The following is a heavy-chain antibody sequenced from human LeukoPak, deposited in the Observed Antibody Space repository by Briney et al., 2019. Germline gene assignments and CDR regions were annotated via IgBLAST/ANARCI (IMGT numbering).Heavy chain of an antibody. CDR3: AREGVGATSDY. CDR1: GFTFSSYE. J-gene: IGHJ4*02. V-gene: IGHV3-48*03. CDR2: ISSSGSTI. D-gene: IGHD1-26*01. Sequence: GGSLRLSCAASGFTFSSYEMNWVRQAPGKGLEGVSYISSSGSTIYYADSVKGRFTISRDNAKNSLYLQMNSLRAEDTAVYYCAREGVGATSDYWGQGTLVTVSS.